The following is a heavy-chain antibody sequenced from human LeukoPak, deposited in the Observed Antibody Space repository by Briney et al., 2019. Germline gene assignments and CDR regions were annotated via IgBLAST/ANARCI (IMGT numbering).Heavy chain of an antibody. CDR3: ARQRAFEDWSSPYFDY. J-gene: IGHJ4*02. CDR2: IYPGVSDT. V-gene: IGHV5-51*01. Sequence: KPGESLKISCKGSGYSFTSYWIGWVRQMPGKGLEWMGIIYPGVSDTRYSPSFQGQVTISADKSISTAYLQWSSLKASDTAMYYCARQRAFEDWSSPYFDYWGQGTLVTVSS. D-gene: IGHD3-9*01. CDR1: GYSFTSYW.